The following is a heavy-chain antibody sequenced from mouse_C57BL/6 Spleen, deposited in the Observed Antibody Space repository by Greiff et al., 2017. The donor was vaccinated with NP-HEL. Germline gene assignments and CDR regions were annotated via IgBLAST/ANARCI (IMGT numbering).Heavy chain of an antibody. CDR1: GYTFTGYW. D-gene: IGHD1-1*01. Sequence: QVQLQQSGAELMKPGASVKLSCKATGYTFTGYWIEWVKQRPGHGLAWIGEILPGSGSTNYNEKFKGKATFTADTSSNTAYMQLSSLTTEDSAIYYCASPYYYGSRYWYFDVWGTGTTVTVSS. CDR3: ASPYYYGSRYWYFDV. J-gene: IGHJ1*03. V-gene: IGHV1-9*01. CDR2: ILPGSGST.